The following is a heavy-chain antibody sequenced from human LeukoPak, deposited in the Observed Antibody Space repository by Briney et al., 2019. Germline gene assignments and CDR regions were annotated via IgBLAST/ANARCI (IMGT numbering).Heavy chain of an antibody. CDR3: ARAPSYNSARLDV. Sequence: SENLSLTCIVSGRSISIYYWTWIRQPAGKGLEWIGRTYTIGSSNCHPSLKRRITMSLDTSKTQFSLKLSSVTAADTAVYYCARAPSYNSARLDVWGRGTTVTVSS. CDR1: GRSISIYY. CDR2: TYTIGSS. V-gene: IGHV4-4*07. D-gene: IGHD1-1*01. J-gene: IGHJ6*02.